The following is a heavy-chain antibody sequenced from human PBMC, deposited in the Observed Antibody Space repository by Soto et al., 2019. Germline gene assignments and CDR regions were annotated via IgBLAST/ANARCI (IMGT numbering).Heavy chain of an antibody. CDR1: GYTFTGYY. D-gene: IGHD3-10*01. J-gene: IGHJ3*01. CDR2: INPNSGGT. Sequence: ASVKVSCKASGYTFTGYYMHWVRQAHGQGLEWMGWINPNSGGTNYAQKFQGWVTMTRDTSISTAYMELSRLRSDDTAVYFCARDDFNGSGIYPGVVWGQGTMVTVSS. CDR3: ARDDFNGSGIYPGVV. V-gene: IGHV1-2*04.